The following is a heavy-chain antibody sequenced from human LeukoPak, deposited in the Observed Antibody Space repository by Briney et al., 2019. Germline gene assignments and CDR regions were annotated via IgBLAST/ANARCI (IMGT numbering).Heavy chain of an antibody. CDR3: ARDINGYYYYGMDV. CDR1: GFTFSSYG. D-gene: IGHD2-8*01. J-gene: IGHJ6*02. CDR2: IRYDGSNK. Sequence: GGSLRLSCAASGFTFSSYGMHWVRQAPGKGLEWVAFIRYDGSNKYYADSVKGRFTISRYNSKNTLYLQMNSLRAEDTAVYYCARDINGYYYYGMDVWGQGTTVTVSS. V-gene: IGHV3-30*02.